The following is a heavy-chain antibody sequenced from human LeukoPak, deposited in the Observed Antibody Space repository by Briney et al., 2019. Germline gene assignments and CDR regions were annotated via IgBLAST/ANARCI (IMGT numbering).Heavy chain of an antibody. J-gene: IGHJ4*02. V-gene: IGHV3-15*01. CDR1: GFTFIGAW. D-gene: IGHD4-17*01. CDR3: AKDIYGDYGGIDY. Sequence: GGSLRLSCVASGFTFIGAWMSSVRQAPGKGLEWVGRIKSKTAGGTTDYAAPVKGRFTISRDDSKNTLFLQMNSLRAEDTAVYYCAKDIYGDYGGIDYWGQGTLVTVSS. CDR2: IKSKTAGGTT.